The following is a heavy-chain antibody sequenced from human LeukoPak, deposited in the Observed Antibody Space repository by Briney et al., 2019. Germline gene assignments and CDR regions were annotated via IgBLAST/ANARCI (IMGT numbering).Heavy chain of an antibody. CDR3: ARGPYGYASSATLGSYNWFDP. D-gene: IGHD3-10*01. V-gene: IGHV5-51*01. J-gene: IGHJ5*02. CDR2: IYPGDSHT. Sequence: GESLKISCMGSGYSFTNYWIGWVRQMPGKGLEWMGIIYPGDSHTRYSPSFQDQVTISADKSINTAYLQWSSLKASDTAMYYCARGPYGYASSATLGSYNWFDPWGQGTLVTVSS. CDR1: GYSFTNYW.